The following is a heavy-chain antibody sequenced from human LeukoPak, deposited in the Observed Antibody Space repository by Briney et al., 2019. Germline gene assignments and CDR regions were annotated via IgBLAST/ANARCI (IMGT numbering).Heavy chain of an antibody. CDR2: ISSGGTYE. V-gene: IGHV3-30*01. CDR1: GFTFSNYA. J-gene: IGHJ6*03. D-gene: IGHD6-13*01. Sequence: PGKSLRLSCAASGFTFSNYAMHWVRQAPGKGLEWVSLISSGGTYEYYADSVKGRFTISRDNSKNTLYLQMNSLRAEDTAVYYCAREVMEIAAAGPYYYYYYMDVWGKGTTVTVSS. CDR3: AREVMEIAAAGPYYYYYYMDV.